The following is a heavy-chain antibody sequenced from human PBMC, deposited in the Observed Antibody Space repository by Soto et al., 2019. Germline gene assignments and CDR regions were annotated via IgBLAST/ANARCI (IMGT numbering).Heavy chain of an antibody. D-gene: IGHD2-21*02. J-gene: IGHJ4*02. V-gene: IGHV3-33*01. Sequence: QVQLVESGGGVVQPGRSLRLSCAASGFTFSSYGMHWVRQAPGKGLEWVAVIWHDESNEYYADSVKGRFTISRDNSKNTVYLQMNSLRAEDTAVYYCARVLRLTYFDYWGQGTLVTVST. CDR2: IWHDESNE. CDR1: GFTFSSYG. CDR3: ARVLRLTYFDY.